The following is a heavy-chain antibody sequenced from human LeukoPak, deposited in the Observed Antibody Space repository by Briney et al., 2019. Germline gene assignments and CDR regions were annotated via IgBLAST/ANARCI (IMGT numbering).Heavy chain of an antibody. CDR3: ARDNSVGDIAWWFDP. CDR2: INPTGTTT. J-gene: IGHJ5*02. V-gene: IGHV1-46*01. Sequence: ASVKVSCKASGYTFINNWMHWVRQAPGQGLEWVGLINPTGTTTLYAQKFQGRVTLTRVMSTSTDYMELRSLKSEDTAVYYCARDNSVGDIAWWFDPWGQGTLVTVSS. D-gene: IGHD3-10*01. CDR1: GYTFINNW.